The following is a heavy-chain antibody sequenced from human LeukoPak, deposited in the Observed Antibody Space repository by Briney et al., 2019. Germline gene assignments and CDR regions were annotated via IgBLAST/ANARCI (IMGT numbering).Heavy chain of an antibody. CDR2: IKQDGSEK. J-gene: IGHJ4*02. CDR3: AKDEEGYYYDSSGYYYFDY. D-gene: IGHD3-22*01. Sequence: PGGSLRLSCAASGFTFSSYWMSWVRQAPGKGLEWVANIKQDGSEKYYVDSVKGRFTISRDDSKNTLYLQMNSLRAEDTAVYYCAKDEEGYYYDSSGYYYFDYWGQGTLVTVSS. CDR1: GFTFSSYW. V-gene: IGHV3-7*03.